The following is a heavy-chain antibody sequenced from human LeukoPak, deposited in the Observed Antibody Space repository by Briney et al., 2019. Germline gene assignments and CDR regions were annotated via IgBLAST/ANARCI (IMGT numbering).Heavy chain of an antibody. V-gene: IGHV1-69*05. CDR1: GGTFSSYA. Sequence: SVKVSFKASGGTFSSYAISWVRQAPGQGLEWMGGVIPIFGTANYAQKFQGRVTITTDESTSTAHMELSSLRSEDTAVYYCARDRIHPDSPGIAAAPRAWFDPWGQGTLVTVSS. J-gene: IGHJ5*02. CDR2: VIPIFGTA. D-gene: IGHD6-13*01. CDR3: ARDRIHPDSPGIAAAPRAWFDP.